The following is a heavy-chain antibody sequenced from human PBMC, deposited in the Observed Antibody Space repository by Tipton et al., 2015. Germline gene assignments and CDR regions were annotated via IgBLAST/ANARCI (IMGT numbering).Heavy chain of an antibody. CDR2: INPSGGST. J-gene: IGHJ6*02. D-gene: IGHD5-18*01. CDR3: ARDERWLQGSYHYPMDV. Sequence: QSGAEVKKPGASVKVSCKASGYTFTRYYMHWVRQAPGQGLEWMGIINPSGGSTSCAQKFQGRVTMTRDTSTSTVYMELSSLRSEDTAVYFCARDERWLQGSYHYPMDVWGQGTTVTVSS. CDR1: GYTFTRYY. V-gene: IGHV1-46*01.